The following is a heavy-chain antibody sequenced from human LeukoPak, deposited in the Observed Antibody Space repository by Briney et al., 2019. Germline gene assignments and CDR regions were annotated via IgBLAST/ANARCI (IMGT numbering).Heavy chain of an antibody. Sequence: SETLSLTCTVSGGSISSYYWSWILQPPGKGLEWIGYNYYSGSTNYNPSPKSRFTISVDTSKSQFSLKLSSVTAADTAGYYCARDLDSALDYWGQGTLVTVSS. V-gene: IGHV4-59*01. CDR1: GGSISSYY. J-gene: IGHJ4*02. CDR3: ARDLDSALDY. CDR2: NYYSGST. D-gene: IGHD1-26*01.